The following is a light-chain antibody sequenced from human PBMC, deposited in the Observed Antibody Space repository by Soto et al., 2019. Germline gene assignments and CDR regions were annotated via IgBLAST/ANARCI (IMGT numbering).Light chain of an antibody. Sequence: EIVMTQSPGTLSVSPGERVTLSCRASQTINNNLAWYQQKPGQAPRLLIYGASRRATGVPARFSGSGSGTEFTLTISSLQSEDFAVYYCQQYNSWPLTFGGGTKVDIK. CDR1: QTINNN. J-gene: IGKJ4*01. CDR2: GAS. V-gene: IGKV3-15*01. CDR3: QQYNSWPLT.